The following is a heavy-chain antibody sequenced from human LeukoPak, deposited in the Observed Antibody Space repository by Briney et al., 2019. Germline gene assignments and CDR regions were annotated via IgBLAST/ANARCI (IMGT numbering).Heavy chain of an antibody. CDR2: IYTSGST. CDR3: ARGGITGTNY. CDR1: GGSISSGSYY. V-gene: IGHV4-61*02. J-gene: IGHJ4*02. Sequence: SETLSLTCTVSGGSISSGSYYWSWIRQPAGKGLEWIGRIYTSGSTNYNPSLKSRVTISVDTSKNQFSLKLSSVTAADTAVDYCARGGITGTNYLGQGTLVTVSS. D-gene: IGHD1-20*01.